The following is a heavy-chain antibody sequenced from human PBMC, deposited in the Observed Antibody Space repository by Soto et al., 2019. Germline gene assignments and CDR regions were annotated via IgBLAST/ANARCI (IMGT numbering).Heavy chain of an antibody. J-gene: IGHJ6*02. CDR3: VKANVYSYGTHYYYYGMDV. Sequence: PGGSLRLSCSASGFTFSSYAMHWVRQAPGKGLEYVSAISSNGGSTYYADSVKGRFTISRDNSKNTLYLQMSSLRAEDTAVYYCVKANVYSYGTHYYYYGMDVWGQGPTVTVSS. CDR2: ISSNGGST. V-gene: IGHV3-64D*06. CDR1: GFTFSSYA. D-gene: IGHD5-18*01.